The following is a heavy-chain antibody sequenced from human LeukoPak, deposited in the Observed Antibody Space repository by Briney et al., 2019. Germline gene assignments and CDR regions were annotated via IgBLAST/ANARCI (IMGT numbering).Heavy chain of an antibody. CDR1: GFTFSRYW. V-gene: IGHV3-7*01. Sequence: GGSLRLSCAVSGFTFSRYWMTWVRQAPGKGLEWVANIKQDGGVKYYVDSVKGRFTISRDNAKNSLYLQMNSLRADDTAVYYCAKDGPYTTSWYQNWFDPWGQGTLVTVSS. CDR2: IKQDGGVK. J-gene: IGHJ5*02. D-gene: IGHD6-13*01. CDR3: AKDGPYTTSWYQNWFDP.